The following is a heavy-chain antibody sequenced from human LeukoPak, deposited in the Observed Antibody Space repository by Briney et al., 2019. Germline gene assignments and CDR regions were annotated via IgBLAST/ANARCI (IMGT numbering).Heavy chain of an antibody. V-gene: IGHV1-2*02. CDR1: GYTFTGYY. J-gene: IGHJ5*02. D-gene: IGHD6-6*01. CDR2: INPNSGGT. Sequence: GASVKVSRKASGYTFTGYYMHWVRQAPGQGLEWMGWINPNSGGTNYAQKFQGRVTMTRDTSISTAYMELSRLRSDDTAVYYCARDYSSIAASLGFDPWGQGTLVTVSS. CDR3: ARDYSSIAASLGFDP.